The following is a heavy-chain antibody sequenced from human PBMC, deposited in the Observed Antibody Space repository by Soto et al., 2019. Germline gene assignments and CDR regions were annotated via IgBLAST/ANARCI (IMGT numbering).Heavy chain of an antibody. V-gene: IGHV1-18*04. CDR1: GYTLTSYG. CDR3: AGSGSPYYYYGMDV. D-gene: IGHD1-26*01. CDR2: ISAYNGNT. J-gene: IGHJ6*02. Sequence: ASVKVSCKASGYTLTSYGISWVRQAPGQGLEWMGWISAYNGNTNYAQKLQGRVTMTTDTSTSTAYMELRSLRSDDTAVYYCAGSGSPYYYYGMDVWGQGTTVTVSS.